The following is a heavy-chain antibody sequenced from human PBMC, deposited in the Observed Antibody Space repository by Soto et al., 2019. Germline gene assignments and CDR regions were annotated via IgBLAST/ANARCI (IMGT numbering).Heavy chain of an antibody. V-gene: IGHV3-21*01. D-gene: IGHD1-1*01. CDR3: ARGPRVSSTGTGAH. Sequence: GGSLRLSCVGSGFTFSTYSINWVRQAPGKGLEWVSSISSRSDIYYADSVKGRFTISRDNAKNSLYLEMNTLRADDSGLYYCARGPRVSSTGTGAHWGRGTLVTVSS. CDR1: GFTFSTYS. CDR2: ISSRSDI. J-gene: IGHJ4*02.